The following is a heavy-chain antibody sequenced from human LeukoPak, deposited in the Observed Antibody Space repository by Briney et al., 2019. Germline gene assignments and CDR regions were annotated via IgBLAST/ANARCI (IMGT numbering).Heavy chain of an antibody. D-gene: IGHD3-10*01. V-gene: IGHV4-34*01. CDR2: INHSGST. CDR3: ARGVPHYYGSGSYYKYNYYYYYGMDV. Sequence: KPSETLSLTCAVYGGSFSGYYWSWIRQPPGKGLEWIGEINHSGSTNYNPSLKSRVTISVDTSKNQFSLKLSSVTAADTAVYYCARGVPHYYGSGSYYKYNYYYYYGMDVWGQGTTVTVSS. CDR1: GGSFSGYY. J-gene: IGHJ6*02.